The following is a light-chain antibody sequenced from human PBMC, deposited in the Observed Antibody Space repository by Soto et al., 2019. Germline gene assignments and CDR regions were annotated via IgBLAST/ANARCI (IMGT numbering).Light chain of an antibody. CDR1: QSVGTN. Sequence: PGERATLSCRASQSVGTNLAWYQQSPGQAPRLLVYGASTRASGIPPRFSGSGSGTDFTLTISSLQSEDFAVYYCQQLNYWPRITFGQGTRLEIK. J-gene: IGKJ5*01. CDR3: QQLNYWPRIT. V-gene: IGKV3-15*01. CDR2: GAS.